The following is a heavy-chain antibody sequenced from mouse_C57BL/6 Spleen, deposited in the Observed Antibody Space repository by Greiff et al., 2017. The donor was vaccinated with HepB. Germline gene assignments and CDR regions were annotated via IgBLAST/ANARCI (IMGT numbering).Heavy chain of an antibody. D-gene: IGHD2-3*01. V-gene: IGHV3-6*01. CDR2: ISYDGSN. CDR1: GYSITSGYY. Sequence: VQLKQSGPGLVKPSQSLSLTCSVTGYSITSGYYWNWIRQFPGNKLEWMGYISYDGSNNYNPSLKNRISITRDTSKNQFFLKLNSVTTEDTATYYCARGDGYYEDWVAYWGLGTLVTVSA. J-gene: IGHJ3*01. CDR3: ARGDGYYEDWVAY.